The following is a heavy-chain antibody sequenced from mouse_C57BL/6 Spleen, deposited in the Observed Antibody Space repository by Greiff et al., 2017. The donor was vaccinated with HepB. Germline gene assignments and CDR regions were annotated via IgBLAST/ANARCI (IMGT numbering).Heavy chain of an antibody. CDR2: IHPNSGST. CDR1: GYTFTSYW. Sequence: QVQLKQPGAELVKPGASVKLSCKASGYTFTSYWMHWVKQRPGQGLEWIGMIHPNSGSTNYNEKFKSKATLTVDKSSSTAYMQLSSLTSEDSAVYYCARSGDYDYYFDYWGQGTTLTVSS. J-gene: IGHJ2*01. V-gene: IGHV1-64*01. D-gene: IGHD2-4*01. CDR3: ARSGDYDYYFDY.